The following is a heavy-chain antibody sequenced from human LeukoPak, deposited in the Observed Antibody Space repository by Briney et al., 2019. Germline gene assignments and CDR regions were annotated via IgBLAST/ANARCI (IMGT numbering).Heavy chain of an antibody. D-gene: IGHD1-26*01. V-gene: IGHV3-64*01. CDR2: ISSNGGST. CDR3: ARVGGWELHQGAFDY. CDR1: GFTFSSYA. J-gene: IGHJ4*02. Sequence: GGSLRPSCAASGFTFSSYAMHWVRQASGKGLEYVSAISSNGGSTYYANSVKGRFTISRDNSKNTLYLQMGSLRAEDMAVYYCARVGGWELHQGAFDYWGQGTLVTVSS.